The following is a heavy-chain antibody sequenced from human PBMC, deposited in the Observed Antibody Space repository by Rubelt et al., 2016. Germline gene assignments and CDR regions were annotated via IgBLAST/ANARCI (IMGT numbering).Heavy chain of an antibody. Sequence: EVQLVESGGGLVQPGGSLRLSCAASGFTFSSYWMSWVRQAPGKGLEWVANIKQDVSAKYYVDSVKGRLTISRDNAKNSLYLQMNSLRAEETAVYYCARESHPLLFYYYGMDVWGQGTTVTVSS. V-gene: IGHV3-7*01. CDR1: GFTFSSYW. CDR3: ARESHPLLFYYYGMDV. J-gene: IGHJ6*02. CDR2: IKQDVSAK.